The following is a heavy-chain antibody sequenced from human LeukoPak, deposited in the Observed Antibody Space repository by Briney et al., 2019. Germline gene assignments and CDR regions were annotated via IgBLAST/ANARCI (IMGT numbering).Heavy chain of an antibody. D-gene: IGHD3-9*01. CDR1: GFTFSSYG. CDR2: ISYDGSNK. V-gene: IGHV3-30*18. CDR3: AKGGDYDILTGPEDY. J-gene: IGHJ4*02. Sequence: GGSLRLSCAASGFTFSSYGMHWVRQAPGKGLEWVAVISYDGSNKYYADSLKGRFTISRDNSKNTLYLQMNSLRAEDTAVYYCAKGGDYDILTGPEDYWGQGTLVTVSS.